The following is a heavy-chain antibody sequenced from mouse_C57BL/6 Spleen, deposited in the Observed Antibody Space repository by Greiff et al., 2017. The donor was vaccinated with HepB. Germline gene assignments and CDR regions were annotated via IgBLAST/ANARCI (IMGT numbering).Heavy chain of an antibody. Sequence: EVQVVESGGGLVQPGGSLKLSCAASGFTFSDYYMYWVRQTPEKRLEWVAYISTGGGSTYYPDTVKGRFTISRDNAKNTLYLQMSRLKSEDTAMYYWARLYYGYDLSFAYWGQGTLVTVSA. J-gene: IGHJ3*01. V-gene: IGHV5-12*01. CDR1: GFTFSDYY. D-gene: IGHD2-2*01. CDR3: ARLYYGYDLSFAY. CDR2: ISTGGGST.